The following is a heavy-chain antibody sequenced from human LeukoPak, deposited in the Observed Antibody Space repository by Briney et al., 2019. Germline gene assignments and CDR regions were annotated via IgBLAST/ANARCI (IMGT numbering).Heavy chain of an antibody. CDR2: INPSGGST. CDR1: GYTFTSYY. Sequence: ASVKVSCKASGYTFTSYYMHWVRQAPGQGLEWMGIINPSGGSTTYAQKFQGRVTMTRDSSTTTVYMELSSLRPEDTAVYYCARVRFSSGWYIAFDIWGQGTMVTVSS. V-gene: IGHV1-46*01. J-gene: IGHJ3*02. CDR3: ARVRFSSGWYIAFDI. D-gene: IGHD6-19*01.